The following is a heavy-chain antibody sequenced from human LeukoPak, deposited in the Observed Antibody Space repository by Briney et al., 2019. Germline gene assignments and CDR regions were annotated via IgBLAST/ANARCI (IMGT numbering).Heavy chain of an antibody. CDR2: INHRGST. V-gene: IGHV4-34*01. CDR3: ARVDYDFWSGYRGIDY. J-gene: IGHJ4*02. D-gene: IGHD3-3*01. CDR1: GGSFSGYY. Sequence: PSETLSLTCAVYGGSFSGYYWSWIRQPPGKGLEWIGEINHRGSTNYNPSLKSRVTISVDTSKNQISLKLSSVTAADTAVYYCARVDYDFWSGYRGIDYWGQGTLVTVSS.